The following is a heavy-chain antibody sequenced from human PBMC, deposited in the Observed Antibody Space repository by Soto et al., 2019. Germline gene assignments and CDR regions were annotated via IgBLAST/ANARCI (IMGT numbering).Heavy chain of an antibody. Sequence: EVQLLESGGGLVQPGGSLRLSCAASGFTFRSYTMTWVRQAPGKGLEWVSGITGSGGTTYYADSVKGRFTISRDNSKNTMYLQMSSLRAEATAVYYCAKIRGIAVDYFDYWGQGTLVTVSS. D-gene: IGHD6-19*01. V-gene: IGHV3-23*01. J-gene: IGHJ4*02. CDR2: ITGSGGTT. CDR3: AKIRGIAVDYFDY. CDR1: GFTFRSYT.